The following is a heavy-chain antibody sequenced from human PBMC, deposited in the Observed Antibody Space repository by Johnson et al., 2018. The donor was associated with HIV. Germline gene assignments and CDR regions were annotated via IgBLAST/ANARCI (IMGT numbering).Heavy chain of an antibody. V-gene: IGHV3-30*02. CDR3: VVDGYKGSFNAFDI. D-gene: IGHD5-24*01. J-gene: IGHJ3*02. CDR1: GFTFSSYG. Sequence: VESGGGVVQPGGSLRLSCAASGFTFSSYGMHWVRQAPGKGLEWVAFIRYDGSNKYYADSVKGRFTISRDNSKNTLYLQMNSLRAEDTAVYYCVVDGYKGSFNAFDIWGQGTMVTVSS. CDR2: IRYDGSNK.